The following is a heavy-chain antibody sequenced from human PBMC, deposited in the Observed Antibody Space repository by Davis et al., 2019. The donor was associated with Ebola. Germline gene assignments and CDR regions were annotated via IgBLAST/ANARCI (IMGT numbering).Heavy chain of an antibody. Sequence: MPSETLSLTCTVSGGSISSGGYYWSWIRQHPGKGLEWIGYIYYSGSTYYSPSLKSRVTISVDTSKNQFSLKLSSVTAADTAVYYCARGSYGAWFDPWGQGTLVTVSS. J-gene: IGHJ5*02. V-gene: IGHV4-31*03. D-gene: IGHD3-10*01. CDR1: GGSISSGGYY. CDR3: ARGSYGAWFDP. CDR2: IYYSGST.